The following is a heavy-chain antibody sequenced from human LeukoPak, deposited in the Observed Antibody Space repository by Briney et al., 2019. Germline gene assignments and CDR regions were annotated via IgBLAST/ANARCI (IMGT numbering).Heavy chain of an antibody. CDR2: FDPEDGET. Sequence: RASVRVSCKASGYSFTGYYMHWVRQAPGQGLEWMGGFDPEDGETIYAQKFQGRVTMTEDTSTDTAYMELSSLRSEDTAVYYCATTSLYCGGDCYLRFPWGQGTLVTVSS. D-gene: IGHD2-21*02. V-gene: IGHV1-24*01. J-gene: IGHJ5*02. CDR1: GYSFTGYY. CDR3: ATTSLYCGGDCYLRFP.